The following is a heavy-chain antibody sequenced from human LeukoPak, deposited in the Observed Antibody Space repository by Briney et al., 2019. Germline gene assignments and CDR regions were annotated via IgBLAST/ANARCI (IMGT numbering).Heavy chain of an antibody. Sequence: ASVKVSCKASGYTFTNYGIRWVRQAPGQGLEWMGWISAYNGNTNYAQKLQGRVTMTTDTSTSTAYMELRSLRSDDTAVYYCAREEVRRAVAGYFDYWGQGTLVTVSS. CDR1: GYTFTNYG. CDR3: AREEVRRAVAGYFDY. J-gene: IGHJ4*02. V-gene: IGHV1-18*01. CDR2: ISAYNGNT. D-gene: IGHD6-19*01.